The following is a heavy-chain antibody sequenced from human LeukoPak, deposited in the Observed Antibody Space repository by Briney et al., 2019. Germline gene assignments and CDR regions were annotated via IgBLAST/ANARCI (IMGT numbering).Heavy chain of an antibody. Sequence: PGGSLRLSCAASGFTVSSNYMSWVRQAPGKGLEWVSVIYSGGSTYYADSVKGRFTISRDNSKNTLYLQMNSLRAEDTAVYYCARAIVVVVAATYGNWFDPWGQGTLVTVSS. D-gene: IGHD2-15*01. CDR2: IYSGGST. CDR1: GFTVSSNY. CDR3: ARAIVVVVAATYGNWFDP. V-gene: IGHV3-53*01. J-gene: IGHJ5*02.